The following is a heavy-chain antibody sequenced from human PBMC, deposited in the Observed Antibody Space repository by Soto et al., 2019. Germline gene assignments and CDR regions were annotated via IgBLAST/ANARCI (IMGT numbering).Heavy chain of an antibody. J-gene: IGHJ4*02. Sequence: QVQLVQSGAEVKKPGASVKVSCKASGYTFTGYSIHWVRQAPGQGLEWMGWIDPKNGDTNTAQKFQGRVTMTSDTAITTAYMELTSLRSDDTAIYYCARECDVTRVPGADYWGQGSLVTVS. CDR1: GYTFTGYS. CDR3: ARECDVTRVPGADY. V-gene: IGHV1-2*02. D-gene: IGHD3-10*01. CDR2: IDPKNGDT.